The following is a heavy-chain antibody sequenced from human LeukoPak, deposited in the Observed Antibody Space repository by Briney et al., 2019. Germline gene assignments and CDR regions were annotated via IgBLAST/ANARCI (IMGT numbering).Heavy chain of an antibody. V-gene: IGHV3-23*01. J-gene: IGHJ4*02. CDR1: GITLSNYG. CDR3: AKRGVVIRVILVGFYKEAYYFDS. D-gene: IGHD3-22*01. Sequence: PGGSLRLSCAVSGITLSNYGMSWVPKAPGKGLERVAGMSGSGGGTNYADSAKGRFTVSRDNSKNTLYLQMKSLRAEDTAVYFCAKRGVVIRVILVGFYKEAYYFDSWGQGALVTVSS. CDR2: MSGSGGGT.